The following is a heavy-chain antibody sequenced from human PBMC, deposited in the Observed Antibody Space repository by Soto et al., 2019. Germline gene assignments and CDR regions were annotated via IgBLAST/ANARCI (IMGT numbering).Heavy chain of an antibody. Sequence: GASVKVSCKASGYTFTSYGISWVRQAPGQGLEWMGRISAYNGNTNYAQKLQGRVTMTTDTSTGTAYMELRSLRSDDTAVYYCARLRGYSYGSDAFDIWGQGTMVTVSS. D-gene: IGHD5-18*01. CDR3: ARLRGYSYGSDAFDI. CDR2: ISAYNGNT. V-gene: IGHV1-18*04. CDR1: GYTFTSYG. J-gene: IGHJ3*02.